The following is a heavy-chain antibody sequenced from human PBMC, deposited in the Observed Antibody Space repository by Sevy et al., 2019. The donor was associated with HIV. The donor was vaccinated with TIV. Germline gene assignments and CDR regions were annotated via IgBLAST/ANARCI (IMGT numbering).Heavy chain of an antibody. CDR2: IYTSGST. J-gene: IGHJ4*02. CDR3: ARDRGYSSSWYYFDY. D-gene: IGHD6-13*01. Sequence: SETLSLTCTVSGGSISSGSYYWSWIRQPAGKGLEWIGRIYTSGSTNYNPSLKGRVTISVDTSKNQFSLKLSSVTAADTAVYYCARDRGYSSSWYYFDYWGQGTLVTVSS. V-gene: IGHV4-61*02. CDR1: GGSISSGSYY.